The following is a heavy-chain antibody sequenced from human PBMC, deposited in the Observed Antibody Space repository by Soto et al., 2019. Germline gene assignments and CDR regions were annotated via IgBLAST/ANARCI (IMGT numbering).Heavy chain of an antibody. Sequence: GPLRLSCAASGFTFSDYYMSWIRQAPGKGLEWVSYISSSGSTIYYADSVKGRFTISRDNAKNSLYLQMNSLRAEDTAVYYCARAAYYYDSSGYYYQGTPPDLRDWGQGTLVTVSS. CDR1: GFTFSDYY. CDR3: ARAAYYYDSSGYYYQGTPPDLRD. CDR2: ISSSGSTI. J-gene: IGHJ4*02. D-gene: IGHD3-22*01. V-gene: IGHV3-11*01.